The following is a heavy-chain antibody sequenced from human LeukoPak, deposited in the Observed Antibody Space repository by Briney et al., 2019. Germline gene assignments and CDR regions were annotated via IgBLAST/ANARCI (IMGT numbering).Heavy chain of an antibody. Sequence: SGPTLVNPTQTLTLTCTFSGFSLSTSGVGVGWIRQPPGKALEWLALIYWNDDKRYSPSLKSRLTITKDTSKNQVVLTMTNMDPVDTATYYCAHTTLDYDFLTGCYHSYYFDFWGQGTLVTVSS. D-gene: IGHD3-9*01. V-gene: IGHV2-5*01. CDR1: GFSLSTSGVG. CDR2: IYWNDDK. J-gene: IGHJ4*02. CDR3: AHTTLDYDFLTGCYHSYYFDF.